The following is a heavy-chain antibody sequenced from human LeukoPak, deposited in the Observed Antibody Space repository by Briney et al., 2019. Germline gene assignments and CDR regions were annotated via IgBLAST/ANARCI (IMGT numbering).Heavy chain of an antibody. V-gene: IGHV1-69*04. CDR1: GGTFSSYA. CDR3: AREAPHYGDLNWFDP. CDR2: IIPIFGIA. D-gene: IGHD4-17*01. Sequence: SVKVSCKASGGTFSSYAISWVRQAPGQALEWMGRIIPIFGIANYAQKFQGRVTITADKSTSTAYMELSSLRSEDTAVYYCAREAPHYGDLNWFDPWGQGTLVTVSS. J-gene: IGHJ5*02.